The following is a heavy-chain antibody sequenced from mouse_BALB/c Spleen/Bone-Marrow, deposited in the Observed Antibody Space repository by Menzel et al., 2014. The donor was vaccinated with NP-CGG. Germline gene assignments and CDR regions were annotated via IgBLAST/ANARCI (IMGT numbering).Heavy chain of an antibody. D-gene: IGHD2-4*01. Sequence: EVMLVESGGGLVKPGGSLKLSCAASGFTFSNFAMSWVRQTPDKRLEWVASISSGGSAYYPDSVKGRLSISRDNARDIFFLQMSSLRSEDTAMYYCARGYDYDFDYWGQGTTLTVSS. J-gene: IGHJ2*01. CDR2: ISSGGSA. CDR3: ARGYDYDFDY. CDR1: GFTFSNFA. V-gene: IGHV5-6-5*01.